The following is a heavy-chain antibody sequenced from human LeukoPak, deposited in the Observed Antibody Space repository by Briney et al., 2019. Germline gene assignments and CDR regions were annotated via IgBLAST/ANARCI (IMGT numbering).Heavy chain of an antibody. Sequence: PSETLSLTCTVSGGSISSYYWNWIRQPPGKGLEWIGYIYYSGSTYYNASLKSRVTISVDTSKNQFSLKLSSVTAADTAVYYCAVEQQLRFDPWGQGTLVTVSS. CDR3: AVEQQLRFDP. CDR2: IYYSGST. J-gene: IGHJ5*02. D-gene: IGHD6-13*01. V-gene: IGHV4-59*06. CDR1: GGSISSYY.